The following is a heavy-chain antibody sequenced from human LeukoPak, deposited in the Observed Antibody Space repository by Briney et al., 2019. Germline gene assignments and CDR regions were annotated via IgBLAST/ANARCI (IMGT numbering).Heavy chain of an antibody. CDR2: IYYSGST. CDR3: ARVGTTVTKGEFLDY. CDR1: GGSISSGDYY. J-gene: IGHJ4*02. Sequence: SETLSLTCTVSGGSISSGDYYWSWIRQPPGKGLEWIGYIYYSGSTYYNPSLKSRVTISVDTSKNQFSLKLSSVTAADTAVYYCARVGTTVTKGEFLDYWGQGTLVIVSS. D-gene: IGHD4-17*01. V-gene: IGHV4-30-4*01.